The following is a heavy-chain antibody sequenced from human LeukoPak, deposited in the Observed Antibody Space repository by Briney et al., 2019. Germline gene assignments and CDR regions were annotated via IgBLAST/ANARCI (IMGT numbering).Heavy chain of an antibody. V-gene: IGHV3-7*03. Sequence: GGSLRLSCAASGFTFSSYAMSWVRQAPGKGLEWVANIKQDGSEKYYVDSVKGRFTISRDNAKNSLYLQMNSLRAEDTALYYCAKVTSYGSGIDAFDIWGQGTMVTVSS. D-gene: IGHD3-10*01. CDR3: AKVTSYGSGIDAFDI. CDR2: IKQDGSEK. J-gene: IGHJ3*02. CDR1: GFTFSSYA.